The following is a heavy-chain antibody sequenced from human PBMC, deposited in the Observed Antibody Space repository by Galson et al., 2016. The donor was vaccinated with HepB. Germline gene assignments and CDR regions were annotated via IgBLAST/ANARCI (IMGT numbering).Heavy chain of an antibody. CDR3: AKDSLGFYVAPFDS. Sequence: SLRLSCAASGFTFTNYAIHWVRQAPGKGLEWVAGISFDGSNKYYADSVKGRFTISRDNFNNTLYLQMNSLRAEDTAIYYCAKDSLGFYVAPFDSWGQGTQVTVSS. D-gene: IGHD3-10*02. CDR2: ISFDGSNK. V-gene: IGHV3-30*04. CDR1: GFTFTNYA. J-gene: IGHJ4*02.